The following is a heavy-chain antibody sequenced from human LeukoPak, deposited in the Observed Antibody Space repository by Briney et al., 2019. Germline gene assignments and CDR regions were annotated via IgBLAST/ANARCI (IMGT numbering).Heavy chain of an antibody. D-gene: IGHD7-27*01. V-gene: IGHV3-30*18. CDR2: ISYDGSNK. J-gene: IGHJ4*02. CDR3: AKVKARFQTGDYHLLFDH. Sequence: PGGSLRLSCAASGFTFSDYAMHWVRQAPGKGPEWVSVISYDGSNKYYGDSVKGRFTISRDNSKDTQYLQMDSLRAEDTAVYYCAKVKARFQTGDYHLLFDHWGQGTLVTVSA. CDR1: GFTFSDYA.